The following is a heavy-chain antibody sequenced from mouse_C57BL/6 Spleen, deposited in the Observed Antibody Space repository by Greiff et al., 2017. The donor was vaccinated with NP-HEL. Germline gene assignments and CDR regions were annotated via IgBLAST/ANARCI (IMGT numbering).Heavy chain of an antibody. CDR2: ISSGSSTI. CDR3: ARVDGYDGGYAMDY. Sequence: EVNLVESGGGLVKPGGSLKLSCAASGFTFSDYGMHWVRQAPEKGLEWVSYISSGSSTIYYADTVKGRFTISRDNAKNTLFLQMTSLRSEDTAMYYCARVDGYDGGYAMDYWGQGTSVTVSS. J-gene: IGHJ4*01. CDR1: GFTFSDYG. D-gene: IGHD2-2*01. V-gene: IGHV5-17*01.